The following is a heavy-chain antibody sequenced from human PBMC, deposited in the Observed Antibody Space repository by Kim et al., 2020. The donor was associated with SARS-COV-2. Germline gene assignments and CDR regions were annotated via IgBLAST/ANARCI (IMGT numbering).Heavy chain of an antibody. J-gene: IGHJ4*02. V-gene: IGHV3-21*01. D-gene: IGHD4-17*01. CDR3: ARDLTTVVTYLLDY. Sequence: ADSVKGRFTISRDNAKNSLYLQMNSLRAEDTAVYYCARDLTTVVTYLLDYWGQGTLVTVSS.